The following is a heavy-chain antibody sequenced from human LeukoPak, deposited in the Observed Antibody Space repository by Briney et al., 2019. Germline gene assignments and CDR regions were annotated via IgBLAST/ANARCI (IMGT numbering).Heavy chain of an antibody. D-gene: IGHD6-6*01. Sequence: SQTLSLTCTVSGGSISSGGYYWSWIRQPPGKGLEWIGYIYHSGSTYYNPSLKSRVTISVDRSKNQFSLKLSSVTAADTAVYYCARLESYSSSSEGALYFDYWGQGTLVTVSS. CDR2: IYHSGST. CDR1: GGSISSGGYY. CDR3: ARLESYSSSSEGALYFDY. V-gene: IGHV4-30-2*01. J-gene: IGHJ4*02.